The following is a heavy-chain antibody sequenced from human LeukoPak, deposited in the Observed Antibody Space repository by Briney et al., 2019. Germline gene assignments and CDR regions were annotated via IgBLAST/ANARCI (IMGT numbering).Heavy chain of an antibody. J-gene: IGHJ4*02. CDR2: ISGSGGST. CDR1: GFTFSSHA. Sequence: GGSLRLSCAASGFTFSSHAMSWVRQAPGKGLEWVSAISGSGGSTYYADSVKGRFTISRDNSKNTLYLQMNSLRAEDTAVYYCAKDQQVSFYFDYWGQGTLVTVSS. V-gene: IGHV3-23*01. D-gene: IGHD1-26*01. CDR3: AKDQQVSFYFDY.